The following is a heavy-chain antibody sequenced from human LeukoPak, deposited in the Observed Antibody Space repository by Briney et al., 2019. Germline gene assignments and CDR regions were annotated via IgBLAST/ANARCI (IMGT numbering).Heavy chain of an antibody. CDR2: ISAYNGNT. CDR3: ATGPRITIFGVVITEFDY. V-gene: IGHV1-18*01. Sequence: ASVKVSCKASGYTFTSYGISWVRQAPGQGLEWMGWISAYNGNTNYAQRLQGRVTMTTDTSTSTAYMGLRSLRSDDTAVYYCATGPRITIFGVVITEFDYWGQGTLVTVSS. J-gene: IGHJ4*02. CDR1: GYTFTSYG. D-gene: IGHD3-3*01.